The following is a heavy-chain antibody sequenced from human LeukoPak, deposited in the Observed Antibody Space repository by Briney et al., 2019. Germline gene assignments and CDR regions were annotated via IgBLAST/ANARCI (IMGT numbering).Heavy chain of an antibody. J-gene: IGHJ4*02. CDR2: ISSSRSNR. D-gene: IGHD3-22*01. V-gene: IGHV3-48*04. Sequence: GGSLRLSCAASGFTFSSYSMNWVRQAPGKGLEWGSYISSSRSNRYYADSVKGGFTISTDNPNNSLYLQMTSLRAEDTAVYYCARDPQLLSSSSGYYDYWGQGTLVTVSS. CDR3: ARDPQLLSSSSGYYDY. CDR1: GFTFSSYS.